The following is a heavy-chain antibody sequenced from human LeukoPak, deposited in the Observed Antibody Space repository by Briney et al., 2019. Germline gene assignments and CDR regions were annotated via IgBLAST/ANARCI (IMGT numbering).Heavy chain of an antibody. V-gene: IGHV3-30-3*01. CDR3: ARVFSSGWRYYGMDV. CDR2: ISYDGSNK. D-gene: IGHD6-19*01. Sequence: GRSLRLSCAASGFTFSSYAMHWVRQAPGKGLEWVAVISYDGSNKYYADSVKGRFTISRDNSKNTLYLQMNSLRAEDTAVYYCARVFSSGWRYYGMDVWGQGTTVTVSS. J-gene: IGHJ6*02. CDR1: GFTFSSYA.